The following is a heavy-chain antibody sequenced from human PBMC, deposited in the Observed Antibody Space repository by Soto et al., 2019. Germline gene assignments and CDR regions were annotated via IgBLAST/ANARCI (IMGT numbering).Heavy chain of an antibody. D-gene: IGHD3-3*01. CDR3: AGGFWYFDY. CDR1: GGSFSGYY. J-gene: IGHJ4*02. Sequence: SETLSLTCAVYGGSFSGYYWSWIRQPPGKGLEWIGEINHSGSTNYNPSLKSRVTISVDTSKNQFSLKLSSVTAADTAVYYCAGGFWYFDYWGQGTLVTVSS. V-gene: IGHV4-34*01. CDR2: INHSGST.